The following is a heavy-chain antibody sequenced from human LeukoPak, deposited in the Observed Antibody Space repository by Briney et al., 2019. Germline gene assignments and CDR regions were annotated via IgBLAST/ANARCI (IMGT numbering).Heavy chain of an antibody. V-gene: IGHV4-34*01. D-gene: IGHD5/OR15-5a*01. CDR2: INPSGST. Sequence: RPSETLALTCAVYGGSLSGYYWHWIRQPPGKGLEWIGEINPSGSTNYNPSLKSRVTISVDTSKNQFSLKLSSVTAADTAVYYCARHGPLYEYFYYNMDVWGQGTTVTVSS. CDR1: GGSLSGYY. CDR3: ARHGPLYEYFYYNMDV. J-gene: IGHJ6*02.